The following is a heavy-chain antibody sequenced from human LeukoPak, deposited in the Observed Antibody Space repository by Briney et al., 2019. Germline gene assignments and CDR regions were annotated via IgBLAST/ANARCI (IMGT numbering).Heavy chain of an antibody. V-gene: IGHV3-7*04. D-gene: IGHD3-10*01. CDR3: AGGITMVRGADY. CDR2: IKQDGSEK. Sequence: GGSLRLSCAPSGFTFSTYWMTWVRQAPGEGLEWVANIKQDGSEKNYVDSVKGRFTISRDNAKNSLYLQMNTLRADDTAVYFCAGGITMVRGADYWGQGTLVTVSS. J-gene: IGHJ4*02. CDR1: GFTFSTYW.